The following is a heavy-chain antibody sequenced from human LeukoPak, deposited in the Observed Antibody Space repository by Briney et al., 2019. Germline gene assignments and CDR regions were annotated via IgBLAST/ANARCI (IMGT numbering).Heavy chain of an antibody. V-gene: IGHV3-23*01. Sequence: GGSLRLSCAASGFTLSNFAMGWVRQAPGKGLQWVSLISANGGDTYYADSVKGRFTISTDNSKNTLYLQMGSLRAEDMAVYYCARVYYYDSSGYLDYWGQGTLVTVSS. J-gene: IGHJ4*02. CDR2: ISANGGDT. D-gene: IGHD3-22*01. CDR3: ARVYYYDSSGYLDY. CDR1: GFTLSNFA.